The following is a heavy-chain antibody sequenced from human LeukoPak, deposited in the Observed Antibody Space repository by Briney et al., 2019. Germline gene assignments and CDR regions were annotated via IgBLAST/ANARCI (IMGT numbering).Heavy chain of an antibody. J-gene: IGHJ5*01. CDR2: IYHSGIT. CDR1: GYSISSGYY. Sequence: SETLSLTCAVSGYSISSGYYWGWIRQPPGRGLEWIGSIYHSGITYFKPSLRSRVTISIDTSKNQLSLKVNSVTAADTAVYYCASNMATVVRVDSWGQGTLVIVSS. V-gene: IGHV4-38-2*01. D-gene: IGHD3-10*01. CDR3: ASNMATVVRVDS.